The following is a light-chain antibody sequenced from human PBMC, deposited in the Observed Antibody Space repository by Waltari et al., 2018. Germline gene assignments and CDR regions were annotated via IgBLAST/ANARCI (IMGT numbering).Light chain of an antibody. Sequence: QSALTQPASLSGSPGQSITISCAGTKNDIGTYNFVSWFQQFPGQAPKLIVSEATKRPSGVSYRFSGCKSGNTASLTISGLQAEDEADYYCCSYAGGSRVIFGGGTKLTVL. CDR1: KNDIGTYNF. J-gene: IGLJ2*01. CDR3: CSYAGGSRVI. CDR2: EAT. V-gene: IGLV2-23*01.